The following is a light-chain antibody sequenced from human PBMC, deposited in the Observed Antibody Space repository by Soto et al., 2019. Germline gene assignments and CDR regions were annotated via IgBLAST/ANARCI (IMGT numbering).Light chain of an antibody. CDR1: QSVRSNY. CDR2: GAS. CDR3: QQYASSPLT. J-gene: IGKJ4*01. V-gene: IGKV3-20*01. Sequence: EIVLTQSPGTLSLSSGERATLSCRASQSVRSNYLAWYQQKPGQAPRLLIYGASSRATGFPDRFGGSGSGTDFTLTISTLEPEEFAVYYCQQYASSPLTFGGGTKVEIK.